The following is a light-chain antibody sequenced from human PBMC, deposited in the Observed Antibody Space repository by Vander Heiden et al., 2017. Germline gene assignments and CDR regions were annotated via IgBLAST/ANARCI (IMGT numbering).Light chain of an antibody. V-gene: IGKV1-6*01. CDR1: QGIRND. J-gene: IGKJ1*01. Sequence: AIQMTQSPSSLSASVGDRVTITCPASQGIRNDLGWYQQKPGKAPKLLIYAASSVPSGVPSRFSGSGSGTDFTLTISILQPEDFATYYCLQDYNYPRTFGQGTKVEIK. CDR2: AAS. CDR3: LQDYNYPRT.